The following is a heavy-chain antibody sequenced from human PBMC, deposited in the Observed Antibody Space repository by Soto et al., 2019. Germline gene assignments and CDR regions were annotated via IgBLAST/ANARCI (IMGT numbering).Heavy chain of an antibody. J-gene: IGHJ6*02. V-gene: IGHV1-24*01. CDR2: FDPEDGET. Sequence: ASVKVSCKVSGYTLTELSMHWVRQAPGKGLEWMGGFDPEDGETIYAQKFQGRVTMTEDTSTDTAYMELSSLRSEDTAVYYCATENWNPPYYYYGMDVWGQGTTVTVSS. D-gene: IGHD1-1*01. CDR1: GYTLTELS. CDR3: ATENWNPPYYYYGMDV.